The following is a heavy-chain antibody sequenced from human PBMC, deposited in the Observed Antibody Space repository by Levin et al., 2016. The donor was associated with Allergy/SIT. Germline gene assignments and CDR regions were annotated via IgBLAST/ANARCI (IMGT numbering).Heavy chain of an antibody. D-gene: IGHD6-13*01. CDR3: ARDQLIAAAGMRAIYYYYYYGMDV. V-gene: IGHV4-61*02. CDR1: WLHQHGSYY. CDR2: IYTSGST. J-gene: IGHJ6*02. Sequence: SETLSLTSHCLWWLHQHGSYYWSWIRQPAGKGLEWIGRIYTSGSTNYNPSLKSRVTISVDTSKNQFSLKLSSVTAADTAVYYCARDQLIAAAGMRAIYYYYYYGMDVWGQGTTVTVSS.